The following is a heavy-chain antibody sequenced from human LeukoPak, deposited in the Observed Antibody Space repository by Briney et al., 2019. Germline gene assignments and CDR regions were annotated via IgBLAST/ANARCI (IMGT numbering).Heavy chain of an antibody. Sequence: ASVKVSCTASGYTFTSYGISWVRQAPGQGLEWMGWISAYNGNTNYAQKLQGRGTITTDTSTSTAYTELRSLRSDDTAVYVYERENGDYVWGSYRRRNDYWGKGTLVTVSS. D-gene: IGHD3-16*02. V-gene: IGHV1-18*01. CDR2: ISAYNGNT. J-gene: IGHJ4*02. CDR1: GYTFTSYG. CDR3: ERENGDYVWGSYRRRNDY.